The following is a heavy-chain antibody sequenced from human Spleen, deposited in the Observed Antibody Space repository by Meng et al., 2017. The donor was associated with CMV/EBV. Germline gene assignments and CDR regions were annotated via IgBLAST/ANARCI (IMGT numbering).Heavy chain of an antibody. V-gene: IGHV1-69*02. CDR1: GGNFSSYS. CDR3: ARVGWVDP. CDR2: IMPLLGIA. J-gene: IGHJ5*02. Sequence: NVSCKASGGNFSSYSISWVRQAPGQGLEWMGRIMPLLGIANYAEKFQGRVTITADKSTSTAYMELRSLRSEDTAVYYCARVGWVDPWGQGTLVTVSS.